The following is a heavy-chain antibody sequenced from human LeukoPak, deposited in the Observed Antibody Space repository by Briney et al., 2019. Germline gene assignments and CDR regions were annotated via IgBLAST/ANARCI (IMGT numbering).Heavy chain of an antibody. CDR3: ARSVPLPQFDY. V-gene: IGHV4-39*01. CDR2: MYYSGNT. CDR1: GGSISSRSYY. J-gene: IGHJ4*02. Sequence: SETLSLTCTVSGGSISSRSYYWGWIRQPPGKGLEWIGSMYYSGNTNYNPSLKSRVTISVDTSKNQFSLKLSSVTAADTAVYYCARSVPLPQFDYWGQGSLVTVSS.